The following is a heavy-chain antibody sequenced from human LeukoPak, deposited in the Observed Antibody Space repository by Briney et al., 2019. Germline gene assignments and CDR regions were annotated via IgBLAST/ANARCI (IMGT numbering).Heavy chain of an antibody. D-gene: IGHD4-11*01. J-gene: IGHJ5*02. CDR3: ARAAYSNYVLVWFDP. CDR1: GGSINSGGYY. V-gene: IGHV4-30-2*01. CDR2: INHSGST. Sequence: PSQTLSLTCTVSGGSINSGGYYWSWIRQPPGKGLEWIGEINHSGSTNYNPSLKSRVTISVDTSKNQFSLKLSSVTAADTAVYYCARAAYSNYVLVWFDPWGQGTLVTVSS.